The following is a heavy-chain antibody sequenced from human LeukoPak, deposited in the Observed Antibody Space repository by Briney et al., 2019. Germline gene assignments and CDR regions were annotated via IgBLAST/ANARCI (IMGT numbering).Heavy chain of an antibody. CDR3: ARSISMGGGDAFDI. CDR1: GFTFSSYD. Sequence: GGSLRLSCAASGFTFSSYDMHWVRQTTGKGLEWVSAIDSAGDTYYPGSVKGRFTISRENAKNSLYLQMNSLRAGDTAVYYCARSISMGGGDAFDIWGQGQWSPSLQ. CDR2: IDSAGDT. V-gene: IGHV3-13*01. D-gene: IGHD3-16*01. J-gene: IGHJ3*02.